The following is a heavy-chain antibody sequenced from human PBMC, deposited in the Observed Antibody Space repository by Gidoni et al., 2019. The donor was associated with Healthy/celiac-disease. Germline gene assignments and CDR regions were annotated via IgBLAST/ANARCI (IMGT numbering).Heavy chain of an antibody. CDR1: GFTFSSYD. D-gene: IGHD2-15*01. J-gene: IGHJ4*02. Sequence: VQLLESGVGLVQPGESLILSCSASGFTFSSYDMSWVRQATGKGLEWVSAISGSGGSTYYADSVKGRFTISRDNSKNTLYLQMNSRRAEDTAVYYCATTVVVVAPDFDYWGQGTLVTVSS. V-gene: IGHV3-23*01. CDR2: ISGSGGST. CDR3: ATTVVVVAPDFDY.